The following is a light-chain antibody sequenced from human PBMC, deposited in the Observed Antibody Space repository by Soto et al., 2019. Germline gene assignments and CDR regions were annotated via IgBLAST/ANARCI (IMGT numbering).Light chain of an antibody. CDR3: QSYDSSLSGWV. J-gene: IGLJ3*02. V-gene: IGLV1-40*01. CDR2: GNS. Sequence: QAVVTQPPSVCGAPGQRVTISCTGSSSNIGAGYDVHWYQQLPGTAPKLLISGNSNRPSGVPDRFSGSKSGTSASLAITGLQAEDEADYYCQSYDSSLSGWVFGGGTKLTVL. CDR1: SSNIGAGYD.